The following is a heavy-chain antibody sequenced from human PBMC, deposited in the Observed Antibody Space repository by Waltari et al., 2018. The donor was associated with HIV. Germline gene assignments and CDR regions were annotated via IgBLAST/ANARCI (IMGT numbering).Heavy chain of an antibody. V-gene: IGHV4-59*01. CDR3: ARKVSSSSSKDDAFDI. CDR1: GGPMSYYY. Sequence: QVQLQESGPGLVKPSETLSLTCTVSGGPMSYYYWSWIRQPPGKTLEWIGYSYYSGSTRYNPSLQSRVTISVDRSKNLFSLRLTSVTAADTAVYYCARKVSSSSSKDDAFDIWGQGTMVTVSS. CDR2: SYYSGST. J-gene: IGHJ3*02. D-gene: IGHD6-6*01.